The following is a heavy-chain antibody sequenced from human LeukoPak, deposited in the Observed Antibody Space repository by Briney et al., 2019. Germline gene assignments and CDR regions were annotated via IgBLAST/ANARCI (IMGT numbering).Heavy chain of an antibody. D-gene: IGHD3-10*01. Sequence: GGSLRLSCAASGFTFSNYAMSWVRQAPGKGLEWVSAISGSGGSTYYADSVKGRFTISRDNSKNTLYLQMNSLRAEDTAVYYCAKGGVDYGSGSYYNGTFDYWGQGTLVTVSS. J-gene: IGHJ4*02. CDR2: ISGSGGST. CDR3: AKGGVDYGSGSYYNGTFDY. V-gene: IGHV3-23*01. CDR1: GFTFSNYA.